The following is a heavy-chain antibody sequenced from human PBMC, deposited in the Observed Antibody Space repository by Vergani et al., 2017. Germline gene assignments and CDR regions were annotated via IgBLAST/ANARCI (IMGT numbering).Heavy chain of an antibody. Sequence: QVQLQESGPGLVKPSQTLSLTCTVSGGSISSGGYYWSWIRQPPGKGLEWIGYIYYSGSTYYNPSLKSRVTISVDTSKNQFSLKLSSVTAADTAVYYCARDEVYCGGDCYSGAFDIWGQGTMVTVSS. V-gene: IGHV4-31*03. D-gene: IGHD2-21*02. CDR3: ARDEVYCGGDCYSGAFDI. CDR2: IYYSGST. J-gene: IGHJ3*02. CDR1: GGSISSGGYY.